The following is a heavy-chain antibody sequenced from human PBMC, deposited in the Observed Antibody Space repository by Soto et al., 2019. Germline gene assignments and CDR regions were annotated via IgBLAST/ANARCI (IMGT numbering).Heavy chain of an antibody. V-gene: IGHV3-30-3*01. J-gene: IGHJ5*02. CDR1: GFTFSRYA. CDR2: ILYDGSNK. Sequence: QVQVVESGGGVVQPGRSLRLSCAASGFTFSRYAMHWVRQAPGKGLEWVAVILYDGSNKYYADSVKGRFTISRDNSKNTLYLHMNSLSAEDTAVYYCARDVDPAYNWFDPWGQGTLVTVSS. D-gene: IGHD5-18*01. CDR3: ARDVDPAYNWFDP.